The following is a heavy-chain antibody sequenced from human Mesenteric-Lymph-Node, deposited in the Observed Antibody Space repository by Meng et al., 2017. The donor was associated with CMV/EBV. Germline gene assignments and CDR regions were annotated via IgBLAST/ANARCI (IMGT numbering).Heavy chain of an antibody. CDR2: IYRGDNT. Sequence: VHLVECGGGLVQPGGSLGLSCAASGVNVRDKYMSWVRQAPGKGLEWVCIIYRGDNTYYIDSVKDRFTVSRDNSKNTMYLQMNSLRVEDTAVYYCTGDSVSNPNLDYWGQGTLVTVSS. CDR3: TGDSVSNPNLDY. V-gene: IGHV3-66*01. D-gene: IGHD3-10*01. CDR1: GVNVRDKY. J-gene: IGHJ4*02.